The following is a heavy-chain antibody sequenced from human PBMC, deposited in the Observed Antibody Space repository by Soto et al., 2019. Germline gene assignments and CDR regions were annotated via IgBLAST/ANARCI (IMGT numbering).Heavy chain of an antibody. CDR3: ARDPDSPYYDILTGSNFDY. D-gene: IGHD3-9*01. V-gene: IGHV3-33*01. Sequence: GGSLRLSCAASGFTFSSYGMHWVRQAPGKGLEWVAVIWYDGSNKYYADSVKGRFTISRDNSKSTLYLQMNSLRAEDTAVYYCARDPDSPYYDILTGSNFDYWGQGTLVTVSS. CDR1: GFTFSSYG. CDR2: IWYDGSNK. J-gene: IGHJ4*02.